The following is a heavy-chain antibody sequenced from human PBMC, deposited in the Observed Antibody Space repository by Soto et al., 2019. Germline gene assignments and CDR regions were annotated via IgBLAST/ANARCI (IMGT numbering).Heavy chain of an antibody. CDR3: ATVAAVAGNADTYYYYGMDV. D-gene: IGHD6-19*01. J-gene: IGHJ6*02. Sequence: GASVKVSCKVSGYTLTELSMHWVRQAPGKGLEWMGGFDPEDGETIYAQKFQGRVTMTEDTSTDTAYMELSSLRSEDTAVYYCATVAAVAGNADTYYYYGMDVWGQGTTVTVSS. CDR2: FDPEDGET. V-gene: IGHV1-24*01. CDR1: GYTLTELS.